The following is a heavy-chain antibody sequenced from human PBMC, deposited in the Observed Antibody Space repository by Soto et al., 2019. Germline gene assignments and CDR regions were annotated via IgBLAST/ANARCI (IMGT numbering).Heavy chain of an antibody. CDR3: ARLKFRSNTIFGVVIISSCAFDI. D-gene: IGHD3-3*01. CDR1: GYTFTSYG. CDR2: ISAYNGNT. V-gene: IGHV1-18*01. J-gene: IGHJ3*02. Sequence: ASVKVSCKASGYTFTSYGISGVLQSPLQWLDWMGCISAYNGNTNYAQKLQGRVTMTTDTSTSTAYMELRSLRSDDTAVYYCARLKFRSNTIFGVVIISSCAFDIWGQGTMVTVSS.